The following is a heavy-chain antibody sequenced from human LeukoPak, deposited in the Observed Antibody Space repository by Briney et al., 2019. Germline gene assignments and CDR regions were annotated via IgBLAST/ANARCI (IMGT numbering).Heavy chain of an antibody. J-gene: IGHJ4*02. CDR2: ISSSSSYI. CDR3: ARVGYSGYNNFDY. Sequence: GGSLRLSCAASGFTFSSYSMNWVRQAPGKGLEWVSSISSSSSYIYYADSVKGRFTISRDNAKNSLYLQMNSLRAEDTAVYYCARVGYSGYNNFDYWGQGTLVTVTS. D-gene: IGHD5-12*01. V-gene: IGHV3-21*01. CDR1: GFTFSSYS.